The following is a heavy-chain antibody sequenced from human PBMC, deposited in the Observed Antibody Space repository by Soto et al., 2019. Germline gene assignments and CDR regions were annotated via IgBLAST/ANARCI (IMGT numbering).Heavy chain of an antibody. CDR2: IYNGGRP. J-gene: IGHJ6*02. CDR1: GGSISTDY. V-gene: IGHV4-59*01. Sequence: QVQLQESGPGLVKASETLSLTCTVSGGSISTDYLSWLRQPPGKRLEYIGFIYNGGRPNYSPSLESRVTISPDTSKNQFSLTLSSVTAADTAVYYCSRGEWFLRGYGMDVWGRGTTVTVS. D-gene: IGHD3-3*01. CDR3: SRGEWFLRGYGMDV.